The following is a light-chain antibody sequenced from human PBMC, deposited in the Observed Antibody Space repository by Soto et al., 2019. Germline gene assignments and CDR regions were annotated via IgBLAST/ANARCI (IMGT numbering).Light chain of an antibody. CDR2: HND. Sequence: QSVLTQPPSVSAAPGQKVTISCSGSSFNIGNNYVSWFQQLPGAAPKLLIYHNDKRPSGIPDRFSGSKSGTSATLGITGLQTGDEADYYCGTCDSSMNAAGWVFGGGTKLTVL. CDR3: GTCDSSMNAAGWV. V-gene: IGLV1-51*01. J-gene: IGLJ3*02. CDR1: SFNIGNNY.